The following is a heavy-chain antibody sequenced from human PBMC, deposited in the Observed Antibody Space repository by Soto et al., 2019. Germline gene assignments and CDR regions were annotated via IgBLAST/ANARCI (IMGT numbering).Heavy chain of an antibody. Sequence: GGSLRLSCAASGFSFSNCGMHWVRQAPGKGLEWVAVISYDGSNKYYADSVKGRFTISRDNSKNTLYLQMNSLRAEDTAVYYCAKEVVRTNYYYYYGMDVWGQGTTVTVSS. CDR1: GFSFSNCG. D-gene: IGHD3-10*01. CDR3: AKEVVRTNYYYYYGMDV. V-gene: IGHV3-30*18. J-gene: IGHJ6*02. CDR2: ISYDGSNK.